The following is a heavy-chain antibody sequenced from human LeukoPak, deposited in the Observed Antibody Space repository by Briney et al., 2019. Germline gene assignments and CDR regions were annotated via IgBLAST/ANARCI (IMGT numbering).Heavy chain of an antibody. V-gene: IGHV1-46*01. CDR2: INPSGGST. D-gene: IGHD1-26*01. J-gene: IGHJ5*02. CDR3: ARGGAEWELLPYNWFDP. Sequence: ASVKVSCKASGYTFTSYYMHWLRQAPGQGLEWMGIINPSGGSTSYAQKFQGRVTMTRDTSTSTVYMELSSLRSEDTAVYYCARGGAEWELLPYNWFDPWGQGTLVTVSS. CDR1: GYTFTSYY.